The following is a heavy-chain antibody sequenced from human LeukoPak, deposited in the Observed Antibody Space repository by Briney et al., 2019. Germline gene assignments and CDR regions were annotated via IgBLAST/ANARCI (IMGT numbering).Heavy chain of an antibody. J-gene: IGHJ4*02. V-gene: IGHV4-59*01. CDR1: GGSIKNFY. CDR2: IYNNGNT. Sequence: SETLSLTCTVSGGSIKNFYWSWIRQSPGKGLEWLGYIYNNGNTNYNASLKSRVIMSIDASKNQFSLKVTSVTAADTAIYYCARVLRGAYCGGDCYRLDYWGQGMLVIVSS. CDR3: ARVLRGAYCGGDCYRLDY. D-gene: IGHD2-21*02.